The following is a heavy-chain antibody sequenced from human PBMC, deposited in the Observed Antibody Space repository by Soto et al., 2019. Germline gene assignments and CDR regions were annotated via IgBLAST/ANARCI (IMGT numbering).Heavy chain of an antibody. Sequence: GASVKVSCKASGYTFTGYYMHWVRQAPGQGLEWMGWINPNSGGTNYAQKFQGWVTMTRDTSSSTAYMELSRLRSDDTAVYYGAREFKDDFWSGYNNWFDPWGQGTLVTVSS. D-gene: IGHD3-3*01. CDR1: GYTFTGYY. CDR2: INPNSGGT. V-gene: IGHV1-2*04. CDR3: AREFKDDFWSGYNNWFDP. J-gene: IGHJ5*02.